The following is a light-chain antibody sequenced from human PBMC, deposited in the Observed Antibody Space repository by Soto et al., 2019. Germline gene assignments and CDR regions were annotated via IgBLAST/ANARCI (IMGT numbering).Light chain of an antibody. CDR2: LNSDGSH. J-gene: IGLJ2*01. CDR3: QTWDFGDVL. CDR1: SGHSRYA. Sequence: QPVLTQSPSASASLGASVKLTCTLNSGHSRYAIAWHQQHPEKGPRFLMKLNSDGSHNKGDAIPDRFSGSSSAAERYLTISSLQSEDEADYYCQTWDFGDVLFGGGTKVTVL. V-gene: IGLV4-69*01.